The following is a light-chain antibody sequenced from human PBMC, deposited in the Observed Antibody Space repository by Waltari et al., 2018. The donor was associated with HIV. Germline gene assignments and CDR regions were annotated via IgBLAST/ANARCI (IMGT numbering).Light chain of an antibody. J-gene: IGKJ4*01. CDR2: DAS. Sequence: EIVLTQSPATLSLPPGERATLSCRASQSVSSYLAWYQQKPGQAPRLLIYDASNRATGIPARLSGSGSGTDFTLTISSLEPEDFAVYYCQQRSNWPRLTFGGGTKVEIK. CDR3: QQRSNWPRLT. CDR1: QSVSSY. V-gene: IGKV3-11*01.